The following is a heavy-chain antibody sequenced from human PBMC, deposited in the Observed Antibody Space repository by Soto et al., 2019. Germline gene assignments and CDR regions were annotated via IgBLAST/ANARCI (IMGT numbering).Heavy chain of an antibody. CDR2: ISYDGSNK. Sequence: QVQLVESGGGVVQPGRSLRLSCAASGFTFSSYGMHWVRQAPGKGLEWVAVISYDGSNKYYADSVKGRFTISRDNSKNTLYLQMNSLRAEDTAVYYCAKDRGGSDVLWGQGTLVTVSS. CDR3: AKDRGGSDVL. CDR1: GFTFSSYG. V-gene: IGHV3-30*18. D-gene: IGHD1-26*01. J-gene: IGHJ4*02.